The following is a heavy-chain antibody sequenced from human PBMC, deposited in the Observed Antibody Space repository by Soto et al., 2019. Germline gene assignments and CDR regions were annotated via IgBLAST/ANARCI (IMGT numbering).Heavy chain of an antibody. V-gene: IGHV1-18*01. J-gene: IGHJ5*02. CDR1: GYTFTSYG. CDR2: ISAYNGNT. CDR3: ARDVGYNWNPISNWFDP. Sequence: ASVKVSCKASGYTFTSYGLSWVRQAPGKGLEWMGWISAYNGNTNYAQKLQGRVTMTTDTSTSTAYMELRSLRSDDTAVYYCARDVGYNWNPISNWFDPWGQGTLVTVSS. D-gene: IGHD1-20*01.